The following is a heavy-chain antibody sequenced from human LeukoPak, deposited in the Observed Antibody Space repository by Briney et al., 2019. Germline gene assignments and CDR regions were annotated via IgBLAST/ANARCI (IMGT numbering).Heavy chain of an antibody. CDR2: INSDGGRT. V-gene: IGHV3-74*01. Sequence: PGGSLRLSCAASGFTFSSYWMHCVPHAPGKGLVWGSRINSDGGRTNYADSVKVRFTISRDNAKNTLYLQMNSLRAEDTAVYYCAKVRGYSYALNYWGQGALVTVSS. D-gene: IGHD5-18*01. J-gene: IGHJ4*02. CDR3: AKVRGYSYALNY. CDR1: GFTFSSYW.